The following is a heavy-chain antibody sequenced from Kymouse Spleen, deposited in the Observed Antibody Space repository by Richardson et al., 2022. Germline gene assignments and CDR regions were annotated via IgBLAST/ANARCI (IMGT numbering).Heavy chain of an antibody. Sequence: EVQLVESGGGLVQPGGSLRLSCAASGFTFSSYDMHWVRQATGKGLEWVSAIGTAGDTYYPGSVKGRFTISRENAKNSLYLQMNSLRAGDTAVYYCARGRITMVRGVIPFDYWGQGTLVTVSS. D-gene: IGHD3-10*01. CDR2: IGTAGDT. CDR1: GFTFSSYD. J-gene: IGHJ4*02. CDR3: ARGRITMVRGVIPFDY. V-gene: IGHV3-13*01.